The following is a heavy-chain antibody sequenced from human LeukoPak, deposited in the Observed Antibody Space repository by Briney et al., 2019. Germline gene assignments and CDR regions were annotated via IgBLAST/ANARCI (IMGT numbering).Heavy chain of an antibody. Sequence: ASVEVSCKASGYTFTSYAMNWVRQAPGQGLEWMGWINTNTGNPTYAQGFTGRFVFSLDTSVSTAYLQISSLKAEDTAVYYCARVGYSSSWKGWFDPWGQGTLVTVSS. V-gene: IGHV7-4-1*02. CDR1: GYTFTSYA. CDR3: ARVGYSSSWKGWFDP. CDR2: INTNTGNP. D-gene: IGHD6-13*01. J-gene: IGHJ5*02.